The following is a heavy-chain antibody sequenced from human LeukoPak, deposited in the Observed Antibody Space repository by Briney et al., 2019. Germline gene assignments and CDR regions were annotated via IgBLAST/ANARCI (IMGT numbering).Heavy chain of an antibody. CDR1: GFTFSSYE. D-gene: IGHD1-26*01. CDR2: IRYDGSNK. V-gene: IGHV3-30*02. CDR3: AKGSGSYAFDY. J-gene: IGHJ4*02. Sequence: PGGSLRLSCAASGFTFSSYEMNWVRQAPGKGLEWVAFIRYDGSNKYYADSVKGRFTISRDNSKNTLYLQMNSLRAEDTAVYYCAKGSGSYAFDYWGQGTLVTVSS.